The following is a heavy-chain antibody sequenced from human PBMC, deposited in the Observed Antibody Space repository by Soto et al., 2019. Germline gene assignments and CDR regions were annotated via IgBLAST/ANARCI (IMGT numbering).Heavy chain of an antibody. J-gene: IGHJ5*02. V-gene: IGHV4-39*01. CDR2: IYYSGST. CDR3: AGTGTGCSECVWFAQGWFDP. Sequence: SETLSLTCTVSGGSISSSSYYWGWIRQPPGKGLEWIGSIYYSGSTYYNPSLKSRVTISVDTSKNQFSLKLSSVTAADTAVYYCAGTGTGCSECVWFAQGWFDPWGQGTLVTVSS. CDR1: GGSISSSSYY. D-gene: IGHD3-10*01.